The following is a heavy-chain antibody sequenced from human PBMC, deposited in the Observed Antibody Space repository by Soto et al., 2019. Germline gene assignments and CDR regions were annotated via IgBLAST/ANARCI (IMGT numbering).Heavy chain of an antibody. J-gene: IGHJ3*02. CDR3: ARALYCGGDCYSGAFDI. D-gene: IGHD2-21*02. CDR1: GFTFSSYD. V-gene: IGHV3-13*01. CDR2: IGTAGDT. Sequence: EVQLVESGGGLVQPGGSLRLSCAASGFTFSSYDMHWVRQATGKGLEWVSAIGTAGDTYYPGSVKGRFTISRENAKNSLYLQMNSLSAGDTAVYYCARALYCGGDCYSGAFDIWGQGTMVTVSS.